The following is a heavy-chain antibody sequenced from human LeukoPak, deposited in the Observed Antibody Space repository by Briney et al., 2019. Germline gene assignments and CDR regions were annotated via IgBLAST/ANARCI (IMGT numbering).Heavy chain of an antibody. Sequence: PGGSLRLSCAASGFTFSSYGMHWVRQAPGKGLEWVAFIRYDGSNKYYADSVKGRFTISRDNSKNTLYLQMNSLRAEDTALYYCARGYLAPFDSWGQGTLVTVSS. CDR1: GFTFSSYG. J-gene: IGHJ4*02. D-gene: IGHD3-10*01. V-gene: IGHV3-30*02. CDR3: ARGYLAPFDS. CDR2: IRYDGSNK.